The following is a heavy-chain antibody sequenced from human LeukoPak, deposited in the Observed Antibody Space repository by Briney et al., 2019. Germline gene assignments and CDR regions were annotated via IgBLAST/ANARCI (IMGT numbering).Heavy chain of an antibody. CDR1: GFTFDDYA. V-gene: IGHV3-9*01. D-gene: IGHD6-13*01. CDR3: AKGHSSSWYSDYFGY. Sequence: GGSLRLSCAASGFTFDDYAMHWVRQAPGKGLEWVSGISWNSGSIGYADSVKGRFTISRDNAKNSLYLQMNSLRAEDTALYYCAKGHSSSWYSDYFGYWGQGTLVTVSS. J-gene: IGHJ4*02. CDR2: ISWNSGSI.